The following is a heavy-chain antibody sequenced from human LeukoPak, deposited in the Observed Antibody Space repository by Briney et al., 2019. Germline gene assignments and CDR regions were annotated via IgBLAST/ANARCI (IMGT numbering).Heavy chain of an antibody. Sequence: SETLSLTCTVSGGSISSGNYYWSWIRQPAGKGLEWIGRIYTSGSTNYTPSLKSRVTISLDTSKNQFSLNLSSLTAADTAVYYCARGSMVFALDYWGQGTLVTVSS. CDR3: ARGSMVFALDY. CDR2: IYTSGST. V-gene: IGHV4-61*02. J-gene: IGHJ4*02. D-gene: IGHD3-10*01. CDR1: GGSISSGNYY.